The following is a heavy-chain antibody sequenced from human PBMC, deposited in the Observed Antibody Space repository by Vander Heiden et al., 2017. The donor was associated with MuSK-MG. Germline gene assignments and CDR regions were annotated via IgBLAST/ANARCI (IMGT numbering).Heavy chain of an antibody. Sequence: EVQLVESGGGRVKPGGALRLSCAASGFTFSSYSMNWVRQAPGKGLEWFSSISSSSSYIYYADSVKGRFTISRDNAKNSLYLQMNSLRAEDTAVYYCARDGDTAMVYFDYWGQGTLVTVAA. CDR3: ARDGDTAMVYFDY. CDR2: ISSSSSYI. V-gene: IGHV3-21*03. J-gene: IGHJ4*02. CDR1: GFTFSSYS. D-gene: IGHD5-18*01.